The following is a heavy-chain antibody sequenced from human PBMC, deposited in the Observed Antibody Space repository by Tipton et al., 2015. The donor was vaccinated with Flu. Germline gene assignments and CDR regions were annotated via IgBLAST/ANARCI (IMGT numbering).Heavy chain of an antibody. Sequence: TLSLTCTVSGGSISSSSYYWGWIRQPPGKGLEWIGSIYYSGSTYYNPSLKSQVTISVDTSKNQFSLKLSSVTAADTAVYYCAREPLAVADYWGQGTLVTVSS. CDR1: GGSISSSSYY. J-gene: IGHJ4*02. D-gene: IGHD6-19*01. V-gene: IGHV4-39*07. CDR3: AREPLAVADY. CDR2: IYYSGST.